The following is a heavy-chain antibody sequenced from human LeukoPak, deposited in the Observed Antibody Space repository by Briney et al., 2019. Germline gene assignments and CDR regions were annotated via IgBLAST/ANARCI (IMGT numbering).Heavy chain of an antibody. CDR3: AKDPLSYGGHYLDS. CDR2: ITGSGGSA. CDR1: GFTFSSYS. V-gene: IGHV3-23*01. Sequence: PGGSLRLSCAASGFTFSSYSISWVRQAPGKGLEWVSTITGSGGSAFYADSVKGRFTISRDNSKNTLYLQMNSLRAEDTAVYYCAKDPLSYGGHYLDSWGQGTLVTVSS. D-gene: IGHD4-23*01. J-gene: IGHJ4*02.